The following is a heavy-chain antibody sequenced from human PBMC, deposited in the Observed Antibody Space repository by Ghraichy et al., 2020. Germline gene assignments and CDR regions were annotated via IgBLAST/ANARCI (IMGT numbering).Heavy chain of an antibody. V-gene: IGHV3-21*01. D-gene: IGHD5-18*01. J-gene: IGHJ5*02. CDR3: VRQVGGDSSNWFDP. CDR1: GFTFSDYS. Sequence: GGSLRLSCTASGFTFSDYSMIWVRQAPGKGLEWVSSISRRSSPTYYADSVQGRFTISRDNAKNSVYLHMNSLRAEDTALYYCVRQVGGDSSNWFDPWGQGTLVTVSS. CDR2: ISRRSSPT.